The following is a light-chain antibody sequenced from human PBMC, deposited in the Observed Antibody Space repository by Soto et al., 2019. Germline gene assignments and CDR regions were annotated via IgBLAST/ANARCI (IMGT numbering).Light chain of an antibody. V-gene: IGLV1-40*01. J-gene: IGLJ3*02. CDR3: QSYDSSLSGSV. CDR1: SSNIGAGYE. Sequence: QSVLTQPPSVSGAPGQRVTISCTGRSSNIGAGYEVHWYQQLPGTAPKILIYGNSNRPSGVPDRFSGFKSGTSASLAITGLQAEDEADYYCQSYDSSLSGSVFGGGTKVTVL. CDR2: GNS.